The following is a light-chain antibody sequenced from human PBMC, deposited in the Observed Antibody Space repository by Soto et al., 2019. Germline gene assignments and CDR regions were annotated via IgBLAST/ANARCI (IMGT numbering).Light chain of an antibody. CDR1: QSVSSSY. Sequence: EIVLAQSPGTLSLSPGERATLSCRANQSVSSSYLAWYQQNPGQAPRLLIYGASSRATGIPDRFSGSGSGTDFTFTISRLEPEDFAVYYCQQYGSSPLVTFGQGTRLEIK. CDR3: QQYGSSPLVT. CDR2: GAS. V-gene: IGKV3-20*01. J-gene: IGKJ5*01.